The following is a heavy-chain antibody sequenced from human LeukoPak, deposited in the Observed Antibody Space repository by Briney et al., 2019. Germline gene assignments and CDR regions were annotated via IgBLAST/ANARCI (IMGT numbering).Heavy chain of an antibody. Sequence: PSETLSLTCAVYGGSFSGYYWSWIRQPPGKGLEWIGEINHSGSTNYNPSLKSRVTISVDTSKNQFSLKLSSVTAADTAVYYCARPKGPTGCFYYWGQGTLVTVSS. V-gene: IGHV4-34*01. CDR3: ARPKGPTGCFYY. J-gene: IGHJ4*02. CDR2: INHSGST. CDR1: GGSFSGYY. D-gene: IGHD2-15*01.